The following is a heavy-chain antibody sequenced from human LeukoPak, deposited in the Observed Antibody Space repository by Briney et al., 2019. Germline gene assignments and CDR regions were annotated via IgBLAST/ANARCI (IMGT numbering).Heavy chain of an antibody. D-gene: IGHD3-10*01. CDR2: IDTSTSYI. J-gene: IGHJ3*02. V-gene: IGHV3-21*01. Sequence: EAGGSLRLSCAASGFTFSTYSMNWVRQAPGKGLEWVSFIDTSTSYIYYGDSVKGRFTISGDNAKNSLYLQMNGLRAEDTAVYYCARGRSITLLRGVAMSDGFDIWGQGAMVTVSS. CDR1: GFTFSTYS. CDR3: ARGRSITLLRGVAMSDGFDI.